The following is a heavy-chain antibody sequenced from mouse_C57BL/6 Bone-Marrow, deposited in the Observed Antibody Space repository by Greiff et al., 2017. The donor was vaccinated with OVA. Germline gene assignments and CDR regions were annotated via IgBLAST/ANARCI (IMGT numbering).Heavy chain of an antibody. CDR3: ARTHWWYFDV. Sequence: VQLQESGAELARPGASVKLSCKASGYTFTSYGISWVKQRTGQGLEWIGEIYPRSGNTYYNEKFKGKATLTADKSSSTAYMGLRSLTSEDSAVYFCARTHWWYFDVWGTGTTVTVSS. V-gene: IGHV1-81*01. CDR2: IYPRSGNT. CDR1: GYTFTSYG. J-gene: IGHJ1*03.